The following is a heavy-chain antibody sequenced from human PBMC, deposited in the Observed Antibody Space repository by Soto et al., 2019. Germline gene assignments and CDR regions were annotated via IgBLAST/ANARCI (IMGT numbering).Heavy chain of an antibody. CDR3: AKSGIRQPGLFRGGYYGMDV. D-gene: IGHD3-16*01. Sequence: GGSLRLSCAASGFTFSSYAMSWVRQAPGKGLEWVSAISGSGGSTYYADSVKGRFTISRDNSKNTLYLQMNSLRAEDTAVYYCAKSGIRQPGLFRGGYYGMDVWGQGTTVTVSS. V-gene: IGHV3-23*01. CDR2: ISGSGGST. J-gene: IGHJ6*02. CDR1: GFTFSSYA.